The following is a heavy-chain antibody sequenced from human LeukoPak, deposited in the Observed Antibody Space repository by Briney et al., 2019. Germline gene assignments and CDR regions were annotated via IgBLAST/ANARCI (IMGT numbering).Heavy chain of an antibody. J-gene: IGHJ4*02. CDR1: GGSISSSSYH. V-gene: IGHV4-39*01. CDR2: IYYSGST. Sequence: SETLSLTCTVFGGSISSSSYHWGWIRQPPGKGLEWIGSIYYSGSTYYNPSLKSRVTISVDTSKNQFSLKLSSVTAADTAVDYCATLNDYGDYGRDYWGQGTLVTVSS. CDR3: ATLNDYGDYGRDY. D-gene: IGHD4-17*01.